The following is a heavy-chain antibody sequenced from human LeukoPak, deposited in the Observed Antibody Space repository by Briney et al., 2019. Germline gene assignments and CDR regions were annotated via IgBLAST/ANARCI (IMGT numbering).Heavy chain of an antibody. J-gene: IGHJ4*02. CDR2: IYYSGST. CDR1: GGSTSSSSYY. V-gene: IGHV4-39*01. CDR3: ARHGGYGDYLDY. Sequence: SETLSLTCTVSGGSTSSSSYYWGWIRQPPGKGLEWIGSIYYSGSTYYNPSLKSRVTISVDTSKNQFSLKLSSVTAADTAVYYCARHGGYGDYLDYWGQGTLVTVSS. D-gene: IGHD4-17*01.